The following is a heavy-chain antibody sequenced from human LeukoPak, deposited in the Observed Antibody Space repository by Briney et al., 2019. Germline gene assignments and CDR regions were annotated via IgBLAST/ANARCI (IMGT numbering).Heavy chain of an antibody. D-gene: IGHD3-22*01. J-gene: IGHJ4*02. CDR2: IYSGGTT. Sequence: GGSLRLSCAASGFTISSNYMNWVRQAPGKGLGWVSVIYSGGTTYYADSVKGRFTISRDNSKNTLYLQMSSLRAEDTAVYYCARTRKTPYYYDSSGYDSWGQGTLVTVSS. V-gene: IGHV3-66*01. CDR1: GFTISSNY. CDR3: ARTRKTPYYYDSSGYDS.